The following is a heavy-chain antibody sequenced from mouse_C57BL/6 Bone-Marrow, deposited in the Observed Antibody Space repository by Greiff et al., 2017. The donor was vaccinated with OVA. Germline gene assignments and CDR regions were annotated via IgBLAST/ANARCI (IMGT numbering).Heavy chain of an antibody. CDR3: ATNYGGYVYCDFDV. J-gene: IGHJ1*03. Sequence: EVQLQQSGAELVRPGASVKLSCTASGFNIKDDYMHWVKQRPEQGLEWIGWIDPENGDTEYASKFQGKATITADTSSNTAYLQLSSLTSEDTAVYYGATNYGGYVYCDFDVWGTGTTVTVSS. D-gene: IGHD2-13*01. V-gene: IGHV14-4*01. CDR1: GFNIKDDY. CDR2: IDPENGDT.